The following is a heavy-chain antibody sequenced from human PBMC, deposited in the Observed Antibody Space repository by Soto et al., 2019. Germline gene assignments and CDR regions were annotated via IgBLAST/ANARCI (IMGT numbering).Heavy chain of an antibody. CDR1: GYTFTGYS. D-gene: IGHD6-13*01. CDR2: INPNSGGT. V-gene: IGHV1-2*02. CDR3: ARSGYSSSWGLYYYYGMDV. Sequence: ASVKVSCKASGYTFTGYSMHWVRQAPGQGLEWMGWINPNSGGTNYAQKFQGRVTMTRDTSISTAYMELSRLRSDDTAVYYCARSGYSSSWGLYYYYGMDVWGQGTTVTVSS. J-gene: IGHJ6*02.